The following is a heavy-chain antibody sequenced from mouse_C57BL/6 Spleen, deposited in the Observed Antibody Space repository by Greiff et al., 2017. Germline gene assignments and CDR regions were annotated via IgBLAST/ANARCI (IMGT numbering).Heavy chain of an antibody. J-gene: IGHJ1*03. D-gene: IGHD2-3*01. V-gene: IGHV14-3*01. Sequence: VQLKQSVAELVRPGASVKLSCTASGFNIKNTYMHWVKQRPEQGLEWIGRIDPANGNTKYAPKFQGKATITADTSSNTAYLQLSSLTSEDTAIYYCARRTLYDGYYEWYFDVWGTGTTVTVSS. CDR2: IDPANGNT. CDR1: GFNIKNTY. CDR3: ARRTLYDGYYEWYFDV.